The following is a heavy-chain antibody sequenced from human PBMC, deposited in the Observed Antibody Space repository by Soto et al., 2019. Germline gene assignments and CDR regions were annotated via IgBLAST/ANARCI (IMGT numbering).Heavy chain of an antibody. D-gene: IGHD1-26*01. CDR1: GFTFSSYA. V-gene: IGHV3-30-3*01. J-gene: IGHJ4*02. CDR2: ISYDGSNK. Sequence: QPGGSLRLSCAASGFTFSSYAMHWVRQAPGKGLEWVAVISYDGSNKYYADSVKGRFTISRDNSKNTLYLQMNSLRAEDTAVYYCARGNIVGATTFGHFDYWGQGTLVTVSS. CDR3: ARGNIVGATTFGHFDY.